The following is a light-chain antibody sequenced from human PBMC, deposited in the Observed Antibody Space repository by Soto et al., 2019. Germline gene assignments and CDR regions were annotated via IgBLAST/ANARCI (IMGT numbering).Light chain of an antibody. CDR1: QNIGTS. CDR2: GAS. Sequence: EIVLTQSPATPSLSPAERATLSCRAGQNIGTSLVWSQQKPGQAPRLLIYGASSRATGIPDRFSGSGSGTDFTLTISRLEPEDFAVYYCQQYGSSPGTFGQGTKVDIK. V-gene: IGKV3-20*01. J-gene: IGKJ1*01. CDR3: QQYGSSPGT.